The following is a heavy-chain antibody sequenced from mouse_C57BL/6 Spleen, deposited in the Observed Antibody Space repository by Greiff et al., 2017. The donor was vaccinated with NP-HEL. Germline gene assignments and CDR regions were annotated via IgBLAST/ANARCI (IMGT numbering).Heavy chain of an antibody. V-gene: IGHV1-69*01. CDR3: ARGAWFAY. J-gene: IGHJ3*01. CDR2: IDPSDSYT. CDR1: CYTFTSYW. Sequence: VQLQQSGAELVMPGASVKLSCKASCYTFTSYWMHWVKQRPGQGLEWIGEIDPSDSYTNYNQKFKGKSTLTVDKSSSTAYMQLSSLTSEDSAVYYCARGAWFAYWGQGTLVTVSA.